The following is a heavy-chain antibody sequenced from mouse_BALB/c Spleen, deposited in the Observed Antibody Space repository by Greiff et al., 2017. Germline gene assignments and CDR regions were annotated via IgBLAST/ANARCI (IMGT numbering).Heavy chain of an antibody. CDR1: GFTFSSYG. Sequence: DVMLVESGGDLVKPGGSLKLSCAASGFTFSSYGMSWVRQTPDKRLEWVATISSGGSYTYYPDSVKGRFTISRDNAKNTLYLQMSSLKSEDTAMYYCARHADYGNYGWFAYWGQGTLVTVSA. V-gene: IGHV5-6*02. J-gene: IGHJ3*01. CDR2: ISSGGSYT. CDR3: ARHADYGNYGWFAY. D-gene: IGHD2-1*01.